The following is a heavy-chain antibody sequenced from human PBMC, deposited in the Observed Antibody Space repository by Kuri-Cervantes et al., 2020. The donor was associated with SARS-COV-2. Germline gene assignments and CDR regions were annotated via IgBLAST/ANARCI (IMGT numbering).Heavy chain of an antibody. CDR1: GGPISSYY. Sequence: LRPSCKASGGPISSYYWSWIPQPPGKGLEWIGNIYYSGGTNYNPSLKSRVTISVDTSKNQFSLKLNSVTAADTAEYYCARDTRRLCCSTSCYYHRGYFDYWGQGTLVTVSS. V-gene: IGHV4-59*01. CDR3: ARDTRRLCCSTSCYYHRGYFDY. J-gene: IGHJ4*02. CDR2: IYYSGGT. D-gene: IGHD2-2*01.